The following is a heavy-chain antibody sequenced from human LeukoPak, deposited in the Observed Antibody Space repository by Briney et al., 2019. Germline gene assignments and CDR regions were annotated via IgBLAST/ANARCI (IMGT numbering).Heavy chain of an antibody. CDR3: AREGAEYSSSFFPVDY. D-gene: IGHD6-6*01. Sequence: GGSLRLSCAASGFTFSSYSMNWVRQAPGKGLEWVSSISSSSSYIYYADSVKGRFTISRDNAKNSRYLQMNSLRAEDTAVYYCAREGAEYSSSFFPVDYWGQGTLVTVSS. J-gene: IGHJ4*02. V-gene: IGHV3-21*01. CDR2: ISSSSSYI. CDR1: GFTFSSYS.